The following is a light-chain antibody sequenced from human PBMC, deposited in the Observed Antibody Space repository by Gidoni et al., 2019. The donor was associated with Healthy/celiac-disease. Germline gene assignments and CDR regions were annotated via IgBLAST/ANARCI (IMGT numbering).Light chain of an antibody. CDR2: WAS. CDR3: QQYYTTPLT. Sequence: DIVMTQSPDSMAGSLGERATINCKSSKSILYSSNNKNYLVWYQQKPGQPPRLLIYWASTRESGVPDRFSGSGSGTDFTLTISSLQAEDVAVYYCQQYYTTPLTFGGXTKVEIK. CDR1: KSILYSSNNKNY. V-gene: IGKV4-1*01. J-gene: IGKJ4*01.